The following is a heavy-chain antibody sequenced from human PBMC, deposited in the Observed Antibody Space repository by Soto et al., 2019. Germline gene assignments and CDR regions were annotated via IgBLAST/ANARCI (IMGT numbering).Heavy chain of an antibody. Sequence: EVQLLESGGGLVQPGGSLRLSCAASGFTFSEYAMSCVRQAPGKGLEWVSSISSSGGTTSYTDSVKGRFTISRDNSKNTLFLQMNGLRAVDTAIYYCTKEPKKSISHDYWGLGTLVTVS. J-gene: IGHJ4*02. V-gene: IGHV3-23*01. CDR3: TKEPKKSISHDY. D-gene: IGHD2-21*01. CDR2: ISSSGGTT. CDR1: GFTFSEYA.